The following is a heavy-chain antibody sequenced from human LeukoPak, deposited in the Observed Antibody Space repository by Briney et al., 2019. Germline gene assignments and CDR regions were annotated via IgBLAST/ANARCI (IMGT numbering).Heavy chain of an antibody. D-gene: IGHD5-24*01. CDR3: ARAKNIKMTTILDY. J-gene: IGHJ4*02. V-gene: IGHV3-21*01. CDR1: GFTFSAYY. Sequence: GGSLRLSCAASGFTFSAYYMNWVRQAPGKGLEWVSSISSTTDYKVYADSLKGRLTISRDNAKNSLYLQMNSLRAEDTAVYYCARAKNIKMTTILDYWGQGTLVTVSS. CDR2: ISSTTDYK.